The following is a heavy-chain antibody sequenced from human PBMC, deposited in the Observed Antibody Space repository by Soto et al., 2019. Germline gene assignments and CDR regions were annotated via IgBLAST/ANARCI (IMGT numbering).Heavy chain of an antibody. D-gene: IGHD2-21*02. Sequence: SETLSLTCTVSGGSVSIGSYYLSWIRQPPGKGLEWIGYIYYSGSTNYNPSLKSRVTISVDTSKNQFSLKLSSVTAADTAVYYSARVIVVVTAIREYYFDYWGQGTLVTVSS. CDR2: IYYSGST. V-gene: IGHV4-61*01. CDR3: ARVIVVVTAIREYYFDY. J-gene: IGHJ4*02. CDR1: GGSVSIGSYY.